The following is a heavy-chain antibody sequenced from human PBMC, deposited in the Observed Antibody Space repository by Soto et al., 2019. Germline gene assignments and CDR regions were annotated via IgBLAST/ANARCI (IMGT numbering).Heavy chain of an antibody. Sequence: GGSLRLSCAASGVTFSISNIAWVRQAPGKGLEWDSAISGSSNYIYYVDSVKGRFTISRDNAKNSLFLQMNSPRAEDTAVYYCAREGDSTGYYSGIYFEYWGQGSLVTVSS. CDR3: AREGDSTGYYSGIYFEY. CDR1: GVTFSISN. J-gene: IGHJ4*02. CDR2: ISGSSNYI. V-gene: IGHV3-21*01. D-gene: IGHD6-19*01.